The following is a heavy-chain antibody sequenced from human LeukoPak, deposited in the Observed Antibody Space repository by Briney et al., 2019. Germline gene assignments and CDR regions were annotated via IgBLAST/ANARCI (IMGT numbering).Heavy chain of an antibody. Sequence: PGGSLRLSCAASGFTFSSYWMSWVRQAPGKGLEWVANIKYDGSEKDYVDSVKGRFTISRDNAKNSLFLQMNSLRAEDTAVYYCARESSGYFYWGQGTLVTVSS. V-gene: IGHV3-7*01. CDR1: GFTFSSYW. CDR2: IKYDGSEK. D-gene: IGHD3-22*01. J-gene: IGHJ4*02. CDR3: ARESSGYFY.